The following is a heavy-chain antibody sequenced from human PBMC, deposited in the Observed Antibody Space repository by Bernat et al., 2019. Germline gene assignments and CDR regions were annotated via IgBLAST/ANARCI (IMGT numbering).Heavy chain of an antibody. Sequence: QVQLQESGPGLVKPSQTLSLTCTVSGGSISSGGYYWSWIRQHPGKGLEWLGYIYYSGSTYYNPSPKSRVTISVDTSKNQYSLKLSSVTAADTAVYYCARDRRGYASHYYYYGMDVWGQGTTVTVSS. J-gene: IGHJ6*02. CDR1: GGSISSGGYY. CDR3: ARDRRGYASHYYYYGMDV. V-gene: IGHV4-31*03. D-gene: IGHD2-2*01. CDR2: IYYSGST.